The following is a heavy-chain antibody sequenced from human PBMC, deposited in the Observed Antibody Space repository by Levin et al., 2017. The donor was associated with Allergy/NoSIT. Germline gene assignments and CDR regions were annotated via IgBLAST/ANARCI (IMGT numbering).Heavy chain of an antibody. CDR1: GFTISGHQ. Sequence: LSLTCAASGFTISGHQMSWVRQAPGKGLDWVSVIQSGGYTYYADSVKGRFTISRDIPKNTLYLQMNSLRVEDTAVYYCARGGAFDIWGPGTRVTVSS. V-gene: IGHV3-53*01. CDR2: IQSGGYT. D-gene: IGHD1-26*01. CDR3: ARGGAFDI. J-gene: IGHJ3*02.